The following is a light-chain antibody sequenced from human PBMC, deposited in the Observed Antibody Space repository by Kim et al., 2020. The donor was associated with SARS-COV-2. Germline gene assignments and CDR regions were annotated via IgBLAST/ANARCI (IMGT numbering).Light chain of an antibody. Sequence: LSPGETATRSCRASPSVSNFLAWYQQKPGQAPRLLIYDAYNRAPGIPARFSGSGSGTDFTLTISSLEPEDFAVYYCQQRTNWPPFTFGQGTKLEI. CDR1: PSVSNF. CDR2: DAY. J-gene: IGKJ2*01. V-gene: IGKV3-11*01. CDR3: QQRTNWPPFT.